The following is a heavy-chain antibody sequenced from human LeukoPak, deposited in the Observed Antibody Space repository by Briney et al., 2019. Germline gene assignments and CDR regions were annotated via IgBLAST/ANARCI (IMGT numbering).Heavy chain of an antibody. CDR2: IYYSGST. CDR3: ARDGGSYYTGADAFDI. Sequence: PSETLSLTCTVSGGSISNYYWTWIRQPPGKGLEWIGYIYYSGSTYYNPSLKSRVTISVDTSKNQFSLKLSSVTAADTAVYYCARDGGSYYTGADAFDIWGQGTMVTVSS. CDR1: GGSISNYY. V-gene: IGHV4-30-4*01. J-gene: IGHJ3*02. D-gene: IGHD1-26*01.